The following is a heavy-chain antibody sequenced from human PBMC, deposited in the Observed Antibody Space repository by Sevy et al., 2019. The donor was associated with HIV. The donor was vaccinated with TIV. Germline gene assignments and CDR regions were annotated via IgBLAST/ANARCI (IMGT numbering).Heavy chain of an antibody. J-gene: IGHJ3*01. Sequence: GGSLRLSCVCSGFTFGDYYISWIRQAPGKGLECVAYISSRSSFTNYTDSVRGRFTISRDNAKNEVFLQMNSLRAEDTGVYYCARGAYDVWGQGTTVTVSS. CDR1: GFTFGDYY. CDR3: ARGAYDV. CDR2: ISSRSSFT. V-gene: IGHV3-11*06.